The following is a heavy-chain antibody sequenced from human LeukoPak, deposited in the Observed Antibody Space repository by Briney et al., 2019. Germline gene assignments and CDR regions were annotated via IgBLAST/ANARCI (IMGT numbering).Heavy chain of an antibody. CDR3: AKSCSGGSCFPDS. D-gene: IGHD2-15*01. CDR2: IRYDGSNK. V-gene: IGHV3-30*02. CDR1: GFTFSSHW. J-gene: IGHJ4*02. Sequence: GGSLRLSCTASGFTFSSHWMSWVRQAPGKGLEWVAFIRYDGSNKVYVDSVKGRFTISRDNSKNTLYLQMDSLRAEDTAVYYRAKSCSGGSCFPDSWGQGTLVTASS.